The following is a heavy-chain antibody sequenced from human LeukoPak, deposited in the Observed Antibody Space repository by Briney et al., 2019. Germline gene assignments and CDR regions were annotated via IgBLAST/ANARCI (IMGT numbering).Heavy chain of an antibody. J-gene: IGHJ6*02. V-gene: IGHV1-18*01. CDR2: ISAYNSNT. Sequence: GASVKVSCKASGYTFTSYGISWVRQAPGQGLEWMGWISAYNSNTNYAQKLQGRVTMTTDTSTSTAYMELRSLRSDDTAVYYCARDPDSSWSNYYYYYGMDVWGQGTTVTVSS. CDR1: GYTFTSYG. D-gene: IGHD6-13*01. CDR3: ARDPDSSWSNYYYYYGMDV.